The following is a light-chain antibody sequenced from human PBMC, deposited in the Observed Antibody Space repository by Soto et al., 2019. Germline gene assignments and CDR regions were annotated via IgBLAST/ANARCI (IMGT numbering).Light chain of an antibody. CDR2: AAS. CDR1: QAVSTW. V-gene: IGKV1-12*01. J-gene: IGKJ4*01. Sequence: DIQMTQSPSFVSASVGDRVTITCRASQAVSTWLAWYQQKPGDAPKLLIYAASTLQSGVPSRFSGSGSGTDFTLTIRNLQPEDFATYHCQQSNSFPRTFGGGTKVEIK. CDR3: QQSNSFPRT.